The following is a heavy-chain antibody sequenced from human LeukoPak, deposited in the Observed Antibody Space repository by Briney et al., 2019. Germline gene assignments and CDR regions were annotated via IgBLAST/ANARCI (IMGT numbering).Heavy chain of an antibody. D-gene: IGHD5-12*01. Sequence: GGSLRLSCAASGFSVRGFYMSWVRQAPGKGLEWVSVLYAGGDTYYADSVKGRFIISRDNSKNTLYLQMNSLRAEDTAVYYCARDSGYDSYYFDYWGQGTLVTVPS. CDR2: LYAGGDT. J-gene: IGHJ4*02. CDR1: GFSVRGFY. CDR3: ARDSGYDSYYFDY. V-gene: IGHV3-66*01.